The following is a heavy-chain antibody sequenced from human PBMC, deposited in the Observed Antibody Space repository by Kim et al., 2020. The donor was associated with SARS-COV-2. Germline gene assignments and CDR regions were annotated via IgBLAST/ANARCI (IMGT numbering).Heavy chain of an antibody. Sequence: SVKGRFTISRDDSKSIAYLQMNSLKTEDTAVYYCTRAASANYYYYYGMDVWGQGTTVTVSS. D-gene: IGHD6-25*01. J-gene: IGHJ6*02. V-gene: IGHV3-49*02. CDR3: TRAASANYYYYYGMDV.